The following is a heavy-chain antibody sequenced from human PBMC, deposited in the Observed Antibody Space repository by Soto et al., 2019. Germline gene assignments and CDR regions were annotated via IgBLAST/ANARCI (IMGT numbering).Heavy chain of an antibody. J-gene: IGHJ4*02. D-gene: IGHD3-22*01. CDR1: RFTFSTHW. CDR2: ISGDGSQT. Sequence: EVQLVESGGGLVQPGGSLRLSCAASRFTFSTHWRHCVRQVPEKGLVWVSRISGDGSQTTYADSVRGGLTISRDNAKNKLELQTNKLRVEDTAVYYCAGESPHDRTVAGDYWGQGTLVTVSS. CDR3: AGESPHDRTVAGDY. V-gene: IGHV3-74*01.